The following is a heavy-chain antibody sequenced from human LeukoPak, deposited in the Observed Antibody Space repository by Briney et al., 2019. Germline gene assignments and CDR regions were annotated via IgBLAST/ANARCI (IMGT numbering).Heavy chain of an antibody. CDR1: GGSISGYY. Sequence: PSETLSLTCTVSGGSISGYYWSWIRQPPGKGLEWIGEINHSGSTNYNPSLKSRVTISVDTSKNQFSLKLSSVTAADTAVYYCARGRFGSGWPRYFDYWGQGTLVTVSS. CDR2: INHSGST. V-gene: IGHV4-34*01. D-gene: IGHD6-19*01. CDR3: ARGRFGSGWPRYFDY. J-gene: IGHJ4*02.